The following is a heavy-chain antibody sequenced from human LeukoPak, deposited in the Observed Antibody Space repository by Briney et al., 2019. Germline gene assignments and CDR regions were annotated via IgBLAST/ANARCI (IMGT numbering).Heavy chain of an antibody. CDR2: ISSSSYI. Sequence: PGGSLRLSCAASGFTFSSYSMNRVRQAPGKGLEWVSSISSSSYIYYADSVKGRFTISRDNAKNSLYLQMNSLRAEDTAVYYCARRSAAGFDYWGQGTLVTVSS. V-gene: IGHV3-21*01. CDR1: GFTFSSYS. J-gene: IGHJ4*02. D-gene: IGHD6-13*01. CDR3: ARRSAAGFDY.